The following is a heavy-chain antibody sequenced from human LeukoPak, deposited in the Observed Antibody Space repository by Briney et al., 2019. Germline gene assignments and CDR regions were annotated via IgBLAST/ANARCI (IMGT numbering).Heavy chain of an antibody. CDR3: ARGEAIWGPLFDD. J-gene: IGHJ4*02. CDR1: GFSHSNYG. Sequence: GGSLRVSCAASGFSHSNYGMNWVPQDPGKGLKGVSSIGSSGIHTFYAGSVKGRFTISRDNAKNSLYLQMYNLRVEDTALYYCARGEAIWGPLFDDWGQGTLVTVSS. D-gene: IGHD7-27*01. CDR2: IGSSGIHT. V-gene: IGHV3-21*01.